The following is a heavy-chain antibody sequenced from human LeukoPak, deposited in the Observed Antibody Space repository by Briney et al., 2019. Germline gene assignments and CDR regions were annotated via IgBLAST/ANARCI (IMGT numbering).Heavy chain of an antibody. J-gene: IGHJ3*02. V-gene: IGHV3-30*04. CDR1: GVTFSTIA. CDR3: ARKLNYCTSTSCPPDAFDI. Sequence: GGSLRLSCAASGVTFSTIAMHWVRQAPGKGLEWVAVISSDVNKKYYADSVKGRFTISRDNSRNTLYLQMNSLRAEDTALYYCARKLNYCTSTSCPPDAFDIRGLGTMVTVSS. CDR2: ISSDVNKK. D-gene: IGHD2-2*01.